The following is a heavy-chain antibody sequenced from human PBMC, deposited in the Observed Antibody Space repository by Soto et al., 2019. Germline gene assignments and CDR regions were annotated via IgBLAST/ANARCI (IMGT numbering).Heavy chain of an antibody. CDR3: ARLSSSSDYYYGMDV. D-gene: IGHD6-6*01. J-gene: IGHJ6*02. CDR1: GYSFTSYW. Sequence: PGESLKISCKGSGYSFTSYWISWVRQMPGKGLEWMGRIDPSDSYTNYSPSFQGHVTISADQSISTAYLQWSSLKASDTAMYYCARLSSSSDYYYGMDVWGQGTTVTVSS. CDR2: IDPSDSYT. V-gene: IGHV5-10-1*01.